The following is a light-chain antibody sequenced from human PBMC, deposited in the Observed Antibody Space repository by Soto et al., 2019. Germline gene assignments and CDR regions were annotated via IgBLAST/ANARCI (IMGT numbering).Light chain of an antibody. J-gene: IGLJ3*02. CDR3: SSFAGRNTWV. CDR1: SGDVGGYDF. Sequence: QSAPTQPPSASGSPGQSVTISCTGTSGDVGGYDFVSWYQQYPGKAPKLMIFEVRERPSGVPDRFSGSKSGNTASLTVSGLQADDEADYYCSSFAGRNTWVFGGGTKLTVL. V-gene: IGLV2-8*01. CDR2: EVR.